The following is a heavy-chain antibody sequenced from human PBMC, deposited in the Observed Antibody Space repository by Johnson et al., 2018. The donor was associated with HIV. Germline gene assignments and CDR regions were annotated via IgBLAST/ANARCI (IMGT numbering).Heavy chain of an antibody. CDR3: TTDLIRRYYGSGLRDAFDI. CDR2: IKSRTDGGTT. D-gene: IGHD3-10*01. J-gene: IGHJ3*02. V-gene: IGHV3-15*01. CDR1: GFTFNDYA. Sequence: VQLVESGGGLVQPGRSLRLSCAASGFTFNDYAMHWVRQAPGKGLEWVGRIKSRTDGGTTDYAAPVKGRFTILRDDSKNTLYLQMNSLKTEDTAVYYCTTDLIRRYYGSGLRDAFDIWGQGTMVTVSS.